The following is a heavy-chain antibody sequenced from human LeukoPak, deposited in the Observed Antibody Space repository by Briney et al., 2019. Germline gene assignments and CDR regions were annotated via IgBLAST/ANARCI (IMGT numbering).Heavy chain of an antibody. CDR1: GFTFSSYA. Sequence: GGSLRLSCAASGFTFSSYAMSWVRQAPGKGLEWVSAISGSGGSTYYADSVKGQFTISRDNSKNTLYLQMNSLRAEDTAVYYCAKGVAYCGGDCYSDYWGQGTLVTVSS. CDR2: ISGSGGST. CDR3: AKGVAYCGGDCYSDY. D-gene: IGHD2-21*02. J-gene: IGHJ4*02. V-gene: IGHV3-23*01.